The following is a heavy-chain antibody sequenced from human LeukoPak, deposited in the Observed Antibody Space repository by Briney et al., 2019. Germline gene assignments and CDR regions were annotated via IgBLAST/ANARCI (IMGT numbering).Heavy chain of an antibody. CDR2: IYYSGST. J-gene: IGHJ5*02. V-gene: IGHV4-59*01. Sequence: SETLSLTCTVSGGSISSYYWSWIRQPPGKGLEWIGYIYYSGSTNYNPSLKSRVTISVDTSKNQFSLKLSSVTAADTAVYYCARVDSSSWYQWFDPWGQGTLVTVSS. CDR1: GGSISSYY. D-gene: IGHD6-13*01. CDR3: ARVDSSSWYQWFDP.